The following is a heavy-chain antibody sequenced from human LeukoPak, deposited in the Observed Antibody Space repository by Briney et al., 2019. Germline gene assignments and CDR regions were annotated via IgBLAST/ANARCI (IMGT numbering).Heavy chain of an antibody. D-gene: IGHD3-3*02. Sequence: SETLSLTCTVSGGSISSHYWSWIRQRPGKGLEWIGYIFYSGTTNYNPTLKSRATISLDTSKKTYSLSLRSVTAADTAVYYCARSFLEWLPDAFDPWGQGTLVTVSS. CDR1: GGSISSHY. V-gene: IGHV4-59*11. CDR2: IFYSGTT. CDR3: ARSFLEWLPDAFDP. J-gene: IGHJ5*02.